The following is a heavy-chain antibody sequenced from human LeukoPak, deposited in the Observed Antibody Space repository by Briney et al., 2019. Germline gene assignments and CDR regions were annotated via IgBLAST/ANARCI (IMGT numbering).Heavy chain of an antibody. V-gene: IGHV3-33*05. J-gene: IGHJ4*02. CDR1: GFTFSSYG. Sequence: GGSLRLSCAASGFTFSSYGMHWVRQAPGKGLEWVAVISYDGSNKYYADSVKGRFTISRDNSKNTLYLQMNSLRAEDTAVYYCAKTRVALSSGWYETGFDYWGQGTLVTVSS. CDR2: ISYDGSNK. D-gene: IGHD6-19*01. CDR3: AKTRVALSSGWYETGFDY.